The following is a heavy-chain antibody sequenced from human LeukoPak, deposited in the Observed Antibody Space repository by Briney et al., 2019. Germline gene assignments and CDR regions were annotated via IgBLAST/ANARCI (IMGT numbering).Heavy chain of an antibody. CDR2: INPDSGGS. D-gene: IGHD3-16*02. J-gene: IGHJ4*02. CDR3: AREPGYYDYVWGSYRQNYFDY. V-gene: IGHV1-2*02. Sequence: ASVKVSCKTSGYTFSAFYMHWVRQAPGQGPEWMGWINPDSGGSEYGQKFQGRVTFTSDTSSTTIYMEVRSLKSDDTAVYYCAREPGYYDYVWGSYRQNYFDYWGQGTLVTVSS. CDR1: GYTFSAFY.